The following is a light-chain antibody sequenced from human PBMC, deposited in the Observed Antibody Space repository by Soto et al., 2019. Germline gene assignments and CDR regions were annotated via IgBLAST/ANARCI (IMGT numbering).Light chain of an antibody. CDR2: GAS. J-gene: IGKJ1*01. CDR1: QSVSSSY. CDR3: QQYGSSPTT. V-gene: IGKV3-20*01. Sequence: EIVLTHSPGTLSLCRLRRHSLXWAASQSVSSSYVAWYQQKPGQPPRFLIYGASTRATGIPDRVSGSGSGTDFTLTISRLEPEDFAVYYCQQYGSSPTTFGQGTKVDNK.